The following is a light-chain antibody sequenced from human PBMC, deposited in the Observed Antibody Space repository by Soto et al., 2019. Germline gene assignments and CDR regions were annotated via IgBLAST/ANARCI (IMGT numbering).Light chain of an antibody. V-gene: IGKV3-15*01. CDR1: QSVSLK. CDR3: QQYSNWHTWT. CDR2: SAS. J-gene: IGKJ1*01. Sequence: EIVMTQSPATLSVSPGEIFTLSCWASQSVSLKLAWYQQKPGQAPRLLISSASARATGVPPRFSGTGSGTEFTLTISSLKSEDFGVYYCQQYSNWHTWTFGHGTKVDIK.